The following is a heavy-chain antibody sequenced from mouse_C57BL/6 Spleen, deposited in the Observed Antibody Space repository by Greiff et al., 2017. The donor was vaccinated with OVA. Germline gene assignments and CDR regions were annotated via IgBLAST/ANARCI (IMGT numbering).Heavy chain of an antibody. Sequence: VQRVESGPGLVQPSQSLSITCTVSGFSLTSYGVHWVRQSPGKGLEWLGVIWRGGSTDYNAAFMSRRSITKDNSKSQVFFKMNSLQADDTAISYCASHYGSSPAWFAYWGQGTLVTVSA. CDR2: IWRGGST. D-gene: IGHD1-1*01. CDR3: ASHYGSSPAWFAY. CDR1: GFSLTSYG. V-gene: IGHV2-5*01. J-gene: IGHJ3*01.